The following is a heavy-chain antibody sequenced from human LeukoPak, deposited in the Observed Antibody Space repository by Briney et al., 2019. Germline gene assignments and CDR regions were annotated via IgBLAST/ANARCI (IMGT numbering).Heavy chain of an antibody. V-gene: IGHV1-46*01. Sequence: ASVKVSCKASGYTFTSYGISWVRQAPGQGLEWMGIINPSGGSTSYAQKFQGRVTMTRDMSTSTVYMELSSLRSEDTAVYYCARSAKDGSSSWYDYYYYYMDVWGKGTTVTVSS. CDR1: GYTFTSYG. CDR3: ARSAKDGSSSWYDYYYYYMDV. D-gene: IGHD6-13*01. J-gene: IGHJ6*03. CDR2: INPSGGST.